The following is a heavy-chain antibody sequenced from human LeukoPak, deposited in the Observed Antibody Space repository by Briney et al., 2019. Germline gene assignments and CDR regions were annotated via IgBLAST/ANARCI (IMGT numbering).Heavy chain of an antibody. J-gene: IGHJ4*02. CDR1: GFTFSSYA. V-gene: IGHV3-30-3*01. D-gene: IGHD3-22*01. CDR2: ISYDGSNK. CDR3: AREIVY. Sequence: GSLRLSCAASGFTFSSYAMHWVRQAPGKGLEWVAVISYDGSNKYYADSVKGRFTISRDNSKNTLYLQMNSLRAEDTAVYYCAREIVYWGQGTLVTVSS.